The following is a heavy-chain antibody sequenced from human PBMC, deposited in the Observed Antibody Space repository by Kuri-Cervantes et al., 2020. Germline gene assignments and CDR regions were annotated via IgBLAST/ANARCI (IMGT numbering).Heavy chain of an antibody. Sequence: GESLKISCAASGFTFSSYGMHWVRQAPGKGLEWVANIKQDGSEKYYVDSVKGRFTISRDNAKNSLYLQMNSLRAEDTAVYYCARDSSPSDYWGQGTLVTVSS. CDR1: GFTFSSYG. CDR3: ARDSSPSDY. CDR2: IKQDGSEK. V-gene: IGHV3-7*01. J-gene: IGHJ4*02.